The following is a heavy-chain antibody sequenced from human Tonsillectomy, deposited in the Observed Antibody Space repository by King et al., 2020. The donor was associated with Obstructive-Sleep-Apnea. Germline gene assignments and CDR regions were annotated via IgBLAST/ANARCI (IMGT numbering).Heavy chain of an antibody. CDR3: AVLGYCSSTSCYPYYYGMDV. J-gene: IGHJ6*02. CDR2: ISAYNGNT. V-gene: IGHV1-18*04. D-gene: IGHD2-2*01. Sequence: QLVQSGAEVKKPGASVKVSCKASGYTFTSYGISWVRQAPGQGLEWMGWISAYNGNTNYAQKLQGRVTMTTDTSTSTAYMELRSLRSDATAVYYCAVLGYCSSTSCYPYYYGMDVWGQGTTVTVSS. CDR1: GYTFTSYG.